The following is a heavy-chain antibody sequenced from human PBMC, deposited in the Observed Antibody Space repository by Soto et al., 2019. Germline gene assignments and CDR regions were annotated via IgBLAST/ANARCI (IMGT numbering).Heavy chain of an antibody. CDR3: ARGVGSGSYYNQYNWFDP. Sequence: ASVKVSCKASGYTFTNYGISWVRQAPGQGLEWMGRINVYNGNTKYAQKVQGRVTMTTDTSTSTAYIEMRNLKTDDTAVYYCARGVGSGSYYNQYNWFDPWGQGTLVTVSS. D-gene: IGHD3-10*01. V-gene: IGHV1-18*01. CDR2: INVYNGNT. CDR1: GYTFTNYG. J-gene: IGHJ5*02.